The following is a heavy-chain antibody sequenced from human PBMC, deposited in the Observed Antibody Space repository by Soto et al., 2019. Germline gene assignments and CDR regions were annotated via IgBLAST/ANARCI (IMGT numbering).Heavy chain of an antibody. CDR3: AKDLAGATRGRFDY. V-gene: IGHV3-23*01. CDR1: GFTFSSYA. J-gene: IGHJ4*02. CDR2: ISGSGTTT. Sequence: TGGSLRLSCAASGFTFSSYAMSWVRQAPGKGLEWVSGISGSGTTTYYADSVKGRFTISRDNSKNTMYLQMNSLRAEDTAVYYCAKDLAGATRGRFDYWGQGTLVTVSS. D-gene: IGHD1-26*01.